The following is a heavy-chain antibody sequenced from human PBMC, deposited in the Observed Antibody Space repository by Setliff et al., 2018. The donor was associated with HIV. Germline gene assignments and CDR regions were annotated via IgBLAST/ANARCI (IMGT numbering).Heavy chain of an antibody. CDR3: ARGDSGYDWYYYGMDV. CDR1: GGSFSGYY. CDR2: INHSGST. V-gene: IGHV4-34*01. D-gene: IGHD5-12*01. Sequence: SETLSLTCAVYGGSFSGYYWSWIRQPPGKGLEWIGEINHSGSTNYNPSLKSRVTISVDTSKNQFSLKLSSVTAADTAVYYCARGDSGYDWYYYGMDVWGQGTTVTAP. J-gene: IGHJ6*02.